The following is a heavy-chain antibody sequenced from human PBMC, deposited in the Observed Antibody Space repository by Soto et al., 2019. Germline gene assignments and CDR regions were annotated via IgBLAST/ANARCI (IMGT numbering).Heavy chain of an antibody. CDR1: GGSFSGYY. D-gene: IGHD3-10*01. J-gene: IGHJ5*02. CDR2: INHSGST. CDR3: AREWFGELLPASNWFDP. V-gene: IGHV4-34*01. Sequence: QVQLQQWGAGLLKPSETLSLTCAVYGGSFSGYYWSGIRQPPGKGLEWIGEINHSGSTNYNPSLKSRVTISVDTSKNQFSLKLSSVTAADTAVYYCAREWFGELLPASNWFDPWGQGTLVTVSS.